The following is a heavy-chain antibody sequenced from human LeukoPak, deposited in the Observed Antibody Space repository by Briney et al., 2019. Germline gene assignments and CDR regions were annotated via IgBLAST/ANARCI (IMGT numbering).Heavy chain of an antibody. J-gene: IGHJ4*02. CDR3: AKDQVTRGYSYGYCFDY. Sequence: GGSLRLSCAASGFTFSSYGMHWVRQAPGKGLEWVAFIRYDGSNKCYADSVKGRFTISRDNSKNTLYLQMNSLRAEDTAVYYCAKDQVTRGYSYGYCFDYWGQGTLVTVSS. D-gene: IGHD5-18*01. CDR1: GFTFSSYG. V-gene: IGHV3-30*02. CDR2: IRYDGSNK.